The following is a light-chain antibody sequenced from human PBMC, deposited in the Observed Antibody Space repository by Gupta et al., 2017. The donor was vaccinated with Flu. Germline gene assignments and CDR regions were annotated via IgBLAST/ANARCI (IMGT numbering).Light chain of an antibody. CDR2: KSN. Sequence: SVLTHPPSTSRTPGQRVTFSCSAGNPNIGIHYVYWYQPLPGAPPHLIFYKSNQLPSAVPDRFSGYKSGTSASLTISGLRSEDEAEYYCATWDDSLSAVVFGGGTKLTVL. J-gene: IGLJ2*01. CDR3: ATWDDSLSAVV. V-gene: IGLV1-47*01. CDR1: NPNIGIHY.